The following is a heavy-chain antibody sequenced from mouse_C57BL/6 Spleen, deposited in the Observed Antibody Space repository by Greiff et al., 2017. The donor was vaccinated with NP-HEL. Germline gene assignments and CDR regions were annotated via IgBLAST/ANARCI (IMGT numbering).Heavy chain of an antibody. CDR2: ISDGGSYT. CDR1: GFTFSSYA. V-gene: IGHV5-4*03. Sequence: EVKLMESGGGLVKPGGSLKLSCAASGFTFSSYAMSWVRQTPEKRLEWVATISDGGSYTYYPDNVKGRFTISRDNAKNNLYLQMSHLKSEDTAMYYCARGGGDYFTTGAKAPLSQSPQ. CDR3: ARGGGDYFTT. J-gene: IGHJ2*01.